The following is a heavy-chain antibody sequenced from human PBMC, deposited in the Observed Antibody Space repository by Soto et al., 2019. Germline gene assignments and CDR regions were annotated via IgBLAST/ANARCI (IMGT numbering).Heavy chain of an antibody. D-gene: IGHD3-10*01. J-gene: IGHJ4*02. CDR2: IYHSGST. CDR1: GGSINSRYW. CDR3: ARDQNGSGNYYTRYFDY. Sequence: SETLSLTCAVSGGSINSRYWRSWVRQSPGKGLEWIGEIYHSGSTNYNPSLKSRVTISVDKSKNQFSLNLSSVTAADTAVYYCARDQNGSGNYYTRYFDYWGQGTLVTVPQ. V-gene: IGHV4-4*02.